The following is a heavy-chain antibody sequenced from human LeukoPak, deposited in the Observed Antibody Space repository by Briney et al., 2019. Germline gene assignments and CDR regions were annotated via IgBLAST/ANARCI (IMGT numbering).Heavy chain of an antibody. Sequence: GGSLRLSCAASGFTFSNYWMHWVRQAPGKGLVWVSRINSDGSSTTYADSVKGRFTISRDNAKNMLYLQMNSLRAEDTAVYYCAELGVTMIGGVWGKGTTVTISS. CDR1: GFTFSNYW. V-gene: IGHV3-74*03. CDR3: AELGVTMIGGV. J-gene: IGHJ6*04. D-gene: IGHD3-10*02. CDR2: INSDGSST.